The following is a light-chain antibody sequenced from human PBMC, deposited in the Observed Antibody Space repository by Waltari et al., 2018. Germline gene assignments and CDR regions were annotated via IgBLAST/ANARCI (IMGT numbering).Light chain of an antibody. Sequence: QSALTQPASVSGSPGPSITISCTGTSSDVWSYNLVSWYQQHPGKAPKLMIYEGSKRPSGVSNRFSGSKSGNTASLTISGLQAEDEADYYCCSYAGSSTYVFGTGTKVTVL. V-gene: IGLV2-23*01. J-gene: IGLJ1*01. CDR1: SSDVWSYNL. CDR2: EGS. CDR3: CSYAGSSTYV.